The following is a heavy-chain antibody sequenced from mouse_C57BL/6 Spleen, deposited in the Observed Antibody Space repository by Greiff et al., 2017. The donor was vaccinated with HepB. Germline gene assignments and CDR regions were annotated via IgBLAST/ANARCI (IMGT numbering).Heavy chain of an antibody. J-gene: IGHJ4*01. CDR2: IRDGGSYT. D-gene: IGHD2-4*01. CDR1: GFTFSSYA. V-gene: IGHV5-4*01. Sequence: EVQGVESGGGLVKPGGSLKLSCAASGFTFSSYAMSWVRQTPEKRLEWVATIRDGGSYTYYPDNVKGRFTISRANAKNNLYLQMSHLKSEDTAMYYCARDREGLRRNAMDYWGQGTSVTVSS. CDR3: ARDREGLRRNAMDY.